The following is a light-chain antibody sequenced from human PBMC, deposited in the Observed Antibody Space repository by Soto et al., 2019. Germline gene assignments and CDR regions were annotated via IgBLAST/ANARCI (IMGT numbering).Light chain of an antibody. CDR3: SSYAGSNTWV. Sequence: QSVLTQPASASGSPGQSVTISCTGTSSDIGAYNYVSWYQQHPGKAPKLMIYEFSKRPSGVPDRFSGSKSGNTASLTVSGLQAEDESDYYCSSYAGSNTWVFGGGTKLTVL. J-gene: IGLJ3*02. V-gene: IGLV2-8*01. CDR1: SSDIGAYNY. CDR2: EFS.